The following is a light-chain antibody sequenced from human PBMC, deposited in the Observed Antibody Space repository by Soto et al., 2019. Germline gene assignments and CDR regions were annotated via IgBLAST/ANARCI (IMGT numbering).Light chain of an antibody. CDR1: QSVNSNY. V-gene: IGKV3-20*01. CDR3: QLYGSSPGRFT. J-gene: IGKJ3*01. Sequence: EIVLTQSPGTLSLSPGERGTLACRTSQSVNSNYLAWYQQKPGQAPRLVIFGASSRATGIPDRFSGSGSGTDFTLTISRLEPEDFAVYYCQLYGSSPGRFTFGPGTKVDFK. CDR2: GAS.